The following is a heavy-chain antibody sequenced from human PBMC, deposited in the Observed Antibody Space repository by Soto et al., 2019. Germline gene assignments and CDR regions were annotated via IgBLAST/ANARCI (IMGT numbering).Heavy chain of an antibody. CDR1: GYTFTSYA. J-gene: IGHJ6*02. CDR3: ARTPRNPDYYYYYGMDV. V-gene: IGHV1-3*01. CDR2: INAGNGNT. Sequence: ASVKVSCKASGYTFTSYAMHWVRQAPGQRLEWMGWINAGNGNTKYSQKFQGRVTITRDTSASTAYMELSSLRSEDTAVDYCARTPRNPDYYYYYGMDVWGQGTTVTVSS.